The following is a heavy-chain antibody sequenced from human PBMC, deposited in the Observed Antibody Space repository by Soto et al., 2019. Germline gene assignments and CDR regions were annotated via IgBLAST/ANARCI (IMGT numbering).Heavy chain of an antibody. CDR2: ISGSGGST. CDR1: GFTFSSYA. V-gene: IGHV3-23*01. Sequence: GGSLRLSCAASGFTFSSYAMGWVRQAPGKXLEWVSAISGSGGSTYYADSVKGRFTISRDNSKNTLYLQMNSLRAEDTAVYYCAKNPSQYCSGGSCYVCTYWGQGTLVTVSS. CDR3: AKNPSQYCSGGSCYVCTY. D-gene: IGHD2-15*01. J-gene: IGHJ4*02.